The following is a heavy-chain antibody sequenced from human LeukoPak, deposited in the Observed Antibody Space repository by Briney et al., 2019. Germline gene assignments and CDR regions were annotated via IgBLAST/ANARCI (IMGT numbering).Heavy chain of an antibody. CDR1: GFIFNKHA. Sequence: GGSLRLSCAASGFIFNKHAMSWVRQAPGKGLEWVSGLSGSGGSTDYADSVKGRFTISRDNSKNTLYLQMNSLRAEDTAVYYCASEAAELGQIDYWGQGTLVTVSS. D-gene: IGHD1-7*01. V-gene: IGHV3-23*01. J-gene: IGHJ4*02. CDR2: LSGSGGST. CDR3: ASEAAELGQIDY.